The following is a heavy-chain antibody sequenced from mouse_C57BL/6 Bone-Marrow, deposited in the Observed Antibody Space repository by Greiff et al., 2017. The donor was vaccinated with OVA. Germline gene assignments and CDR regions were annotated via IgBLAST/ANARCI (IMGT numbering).Heavy chain of an antibody. Sequence: EVQLQQSGPELVKPGASVKISCKASGYTFTDYYMNWVKQSHGKSLEWIGDINPNNGGTSYNQKFKCKAKLTVDKSSSTAYMELRSLTSEDSAVYYCASVVAKVDYWGQGTTLTGSS. CDR3: ASVVAKVDY. CDR2: INPNNGGT. CDR1: GYTFTDYY. V-gene: IGHV1-26*01. J-gene: IGHJ2*01. D-gene: IGHD1-1*01.